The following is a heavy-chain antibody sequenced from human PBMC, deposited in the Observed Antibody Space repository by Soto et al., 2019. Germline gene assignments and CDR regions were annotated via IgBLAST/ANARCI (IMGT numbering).Heavy chain of an antibody. CDR2: IYYSGST. D-gene: IGHD3-10*01. J-gene: IGHJ6*02. V-gene: IGHV4-59*01. CDR3: ARITMVRGVINYYYSGMDV. CDR1: GGSISSYY. Sequence: SETLSLTCTVSGGSISSYYWSWIRQRPGKGLEWIGYIYYSGSTNYNPSLKSRVTISVDTSKNQFSLKLSSVTAADTAVSYCARITMVRGVINYYYSGMDVWGQGTTVTVSS.